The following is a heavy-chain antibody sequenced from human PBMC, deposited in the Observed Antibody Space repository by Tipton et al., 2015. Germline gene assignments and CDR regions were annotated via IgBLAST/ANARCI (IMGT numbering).Heavy chain of an antibody. V-gene: IGHV4-38-2*01. CDR2: VHHMGST. J-gene: IGHJ4*02. CDR1: GYSITSGFY. CDR3: ARARGRHGGLLDS. Sequence: TLSLTCAVSGYSITSGFYWGWIRQPPGQGLEWIGSVHHMGSTYYNPSLKSRVTISVDTSKSQFSLKLTSVTAADTAMYYCARARGRHGGLLDSWGQGILVTVSS. D-gene: IGHD4-23*01.